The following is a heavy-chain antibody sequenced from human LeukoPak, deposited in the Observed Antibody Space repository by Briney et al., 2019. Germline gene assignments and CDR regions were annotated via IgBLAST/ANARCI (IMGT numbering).Heavy chain of an antibody. CDR2: INPNSGGT. CDR1: GYTFAGYY. Sequence: ASVKVSCKASGYTFAGYYMHWVRQAPGQGLEWMGWINPNSGGTNYAQKFQGRVTITRDTSASTAYMELSSLRSEDTAVYYCARVISDGDYWGQGTLVTVSS. D-gene: IGHD5-24*01. CDR3: ARVISDGDY. J-gene: IGHJ4*02. V-gene: IGHV1-2*02.